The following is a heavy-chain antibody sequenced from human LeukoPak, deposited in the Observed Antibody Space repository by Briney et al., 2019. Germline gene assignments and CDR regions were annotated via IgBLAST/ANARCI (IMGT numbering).Heavy chain of an antibody. J-gene: IGHJ4*02. CDR3: AKDRGYSFDY. CDR1: GFTFSSYA. Sequence: GGSLRLSCAASGFTFSSYAMSWVRQAPGKGLERVSANSDLGGSTSYADYKKGRVTISRDNSKNTLYLQMNSLRAEDTAVYYCAKDRGYSFDYWGQGTLVTVSS. D-gene: IGHD3-10*01. CDR2: NSDLGGST. V-gene: IGHV3-23*01.